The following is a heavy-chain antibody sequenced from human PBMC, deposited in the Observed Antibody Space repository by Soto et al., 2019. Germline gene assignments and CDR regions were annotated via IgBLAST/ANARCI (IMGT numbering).Heavy chain of an antibody. Sequence: PSDTLSLTCTVSGGSISSYSWSWIRQPPGKGLEWIGYIYYSGSTNYNPSLKSRVTISVDTSKNQFSLKLSSVTAADTAVYYCARETGYCSGGSCYSTAFDIWGQGTMVT. V-gene: IGHV4-59*01. CDR1: GGSISSYS. CDR2: IYYSGST. D-gene: IGHD2-15*01. J-gene: IGHJ3*02. CDR3: ARETGYCSGGSCYSTAFDI.